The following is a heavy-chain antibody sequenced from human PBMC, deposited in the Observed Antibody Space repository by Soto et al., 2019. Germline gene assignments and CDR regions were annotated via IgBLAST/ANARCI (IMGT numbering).Heavy chain of an antibody. V-gene: IGHV1-69*19. D-gene: IGHD3-10*02. CDR1: GGTFNTYA. CDR2: ISPMFGAA. Sequence: QVQLVQSGAEMKKPGSSVKVSCQSSGGTFNTYAMNWVRQAPGQVPEWMGDISPMFGAANYAPKFQGRVTITADESTGTSYMQLSSLTSEDTALYFCAREVHVHTPAFVYWGQGTLVTVSS. CDR3: AREVHVHTPAFVY. J-gene: IGHJ4*02.